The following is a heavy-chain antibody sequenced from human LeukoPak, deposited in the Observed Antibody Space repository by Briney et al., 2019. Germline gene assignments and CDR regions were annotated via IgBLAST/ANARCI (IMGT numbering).Heavy chain of an antibody. CDR3: TRRGWEYRPFDY. CDR1: GFTFGDYA. J-gene: IGHJ4*02. V-gene: IGHV3-49*04. Sequence: HPGRSLRLSRTASGFTFGDYAMSWVRQAPGKGLEWVGFIRSKAYGGTTEYAASVKGRFTISRDDSKSIAYLQMNSLKTEDTAVYYCTRRGWEYRPFDYWGQGTLVTVSS. CDR2: IRSKAYGGTT. D-gene: IGHD1-26*01.